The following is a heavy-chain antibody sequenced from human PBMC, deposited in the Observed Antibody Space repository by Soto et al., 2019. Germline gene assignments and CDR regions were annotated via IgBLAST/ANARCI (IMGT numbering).Heavy chain of an antibody. D-gene: IGHD1-26*01. Sequence: SGPTLVNPTQTLTLTCTFSGFSLSTNGMSVTWIRQPPGKALEWLARIDWDDDKVYSTSLKTRLTVSKDTSKNQVVLTMTNMDPVDTATYYCARTFYNSGSYVYTFDPRGQGTLVTVSS. CDR1: GFSLSTNGMS. V-gene: IGHV2-70*17. J-gene: IGHJ5*02. CDR2: IDWDDDK. CDR3: ARTFYNSGSYVYTFDP.